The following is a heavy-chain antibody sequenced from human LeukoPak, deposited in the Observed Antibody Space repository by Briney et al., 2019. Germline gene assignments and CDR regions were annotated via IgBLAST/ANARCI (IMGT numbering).Heavy chain of an antibody. D-gene: IGHD3-3*01. V-gene: IGHV3-23*01. CDR3: ARELNDFWSGTNFDY. CDR2: ISGSGGST. CDR1: GFTFSSYA. J-gene: IGHJ4*02. Sequence: GGSLRLSCAASGFTFSSYAMSWVRQAPGKGLEWVSAISGSGGSTYYADSVKGRFTISRDNAKNSLYLQMNSLRAEDTAMYYCARELNDFWSGTNFDYWGQGTLVTVSS.